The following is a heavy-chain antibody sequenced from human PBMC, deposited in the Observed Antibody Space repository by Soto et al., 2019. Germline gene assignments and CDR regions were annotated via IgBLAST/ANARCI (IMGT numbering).Heavy chain of an antibody. CDR1: GFTVSRNY. CDR2: IYKDGRI. Sequence: PGGSLRLSCAASGFTVSRNYMSWVRQAPGKGLEWVSAIYKDGRIYYADSVKGRFTISRDNSKNTLFLQMNTLRAEDTAVYYCVRAPPEEGFDNWGQGTQVTVSS. J-gene: IGHJ4*02. V-gene: IGHV3-53*01. CDR3: VRAPPEEGFDN.